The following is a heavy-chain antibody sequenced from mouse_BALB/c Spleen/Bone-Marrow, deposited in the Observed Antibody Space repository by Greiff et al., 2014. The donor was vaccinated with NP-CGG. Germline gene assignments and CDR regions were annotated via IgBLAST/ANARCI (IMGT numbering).Heavy chain of an antibody. J-gene: IGHJ4*01. D-gene: IGHD2-1*01. CDR1: GFNIKDTF. CDR3: ASSGNYEGGAMDY. CDR2: IDPANGIT. V-gene: IGHV14-3*02. Sequence: VQLKDSGAELVKPGASVKLSCTASGFNIKDTFMHWMKQRPEQGLEWNGRIDPANGITKYDPKFQGKATITTDTSSNTAYLRLSSLTSEDTAVYYCASSGNYEGGAMDYWGQGTSVTVSS.